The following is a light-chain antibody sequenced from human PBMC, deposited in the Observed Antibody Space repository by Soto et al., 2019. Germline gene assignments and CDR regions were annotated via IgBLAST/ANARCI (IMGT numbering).Light chain of an antibody. Sequence: QSALTQPASVSGSPGQSITISCTGTSSDVGAYNYVSWYLQHPGKAPKLMIYDVIDRPSGVSTRFSGSKSGNTASLTISGLQAEDEADYHCSSYTNSGTLFFGGETKVTVL. CDR2: DVI. V-gene: IGLV2-14*01. CDR3: SSYTNSGTLF. J-gene: IGLJ2*01. CDR1: SSDVGAYNY.